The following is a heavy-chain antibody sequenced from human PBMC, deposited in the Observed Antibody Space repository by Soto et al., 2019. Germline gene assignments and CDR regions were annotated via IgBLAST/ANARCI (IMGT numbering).Heavy chain of an antibody. D-gene: IGHD3-22*01. J-gene: IGHJ5*02. CDR1: SFTFSNAW. V-gene: IGHV3-15*07. CDR3: TTDRPESSGPTGFDP. CDR2: IKSKTDGGTT. Sequence: EVQLVESGGGLVKPGGSLRLSCAASSFTFSNAWMNWVRQAPGKGLEWVGRIKSKTDGGTTDYAAPVKGRFTLSRDDSXTTLSLQMNSLKTEDTAVYYCTTDRPESSGPTGFDPWGQGTLVTVSS.